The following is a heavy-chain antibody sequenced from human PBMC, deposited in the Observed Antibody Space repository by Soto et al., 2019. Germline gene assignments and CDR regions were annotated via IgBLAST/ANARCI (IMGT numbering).Heavy chain of an antibody. CDR2: IWYDGSNK. CDR1: GFTFSSYG. V-gene: IGHV3-33*01. Sequence: GGSLRLSCAASGFTFSSYGMHWVRQAPGKGLEWVAVIWYDGSNKYYADSVKGRFTISRDNSKNTLYLQMNSLRAEDTAVYYCARVSRFLAPQGTKNGEWSPVDYWGQGTLVTVSS. J-gene: IGHJ4*02. CDR3: ARVSRFLAPQGTKNGEWSPVDY. D-gene: IGHD1-1*01.